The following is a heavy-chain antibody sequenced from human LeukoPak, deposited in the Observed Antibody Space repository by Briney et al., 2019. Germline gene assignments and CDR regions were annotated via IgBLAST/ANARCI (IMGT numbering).Heavy chain of an antibody. CDR2: ISYDGSNK. Sequence: GRSLRLSCAASGFTFSSYAMHWVRQAPGKGLEWVAVISYDGSNKYYADSVKGRFTISRDNSKNTLYLQMNSLRAGDTAVYYCAREGEYYYGSGSYYTFDYWGQGTLVTVSS. CDR1: GFTFSSYA. J-gene: IGHJ4*02. D-gene: IGHD3-10*01. V-gene: IGHV3-30*04. CDR3: AREGEYYYGSGSYYTFDY.